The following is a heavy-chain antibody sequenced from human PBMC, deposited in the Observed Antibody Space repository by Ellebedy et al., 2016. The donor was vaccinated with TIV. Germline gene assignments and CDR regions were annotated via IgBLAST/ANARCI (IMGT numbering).Heavy chain of an antibody. CDR1: GGSISSYH. CDR2: MYASGST. D-gene: IGHD2-21*02. V-gene: IGHV4-4*07. J-gene: IGHJ4*02. Sequence: SETLSLTXTVSGGSISSYHWSWVRQPAGKGLEWIGRMYASGSTKYNPSLESRVTMSADTSKNQFSLKLRSVTAADTAVYYCARERSRLGAYCGGDCYRDDFWGQGALVTVSS. CDR3: ARERSRLGAYCGGDCYRDDF.